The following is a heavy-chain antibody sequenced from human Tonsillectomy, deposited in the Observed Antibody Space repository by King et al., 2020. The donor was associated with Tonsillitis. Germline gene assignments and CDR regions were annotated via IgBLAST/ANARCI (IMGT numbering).Heavy chain of an antibody. CDR2: IYYSGST. CDR3: ARRSNLDAFDI. Sequence: QLQESGPGLVKPSETLSLTCTVSGGSISSSSYYWGWIRQPPGKGLEWIGSIYYSGSTYYNPSLKSRVTISVDTSKNQFSLKLSSVTAADTAVYYCARRSNLDAFDIWGQGTMVTVSS. CDR1: GGSISSSSYY. V-gene: IGHV4-39*07. J-gene: IGHJ3*02.